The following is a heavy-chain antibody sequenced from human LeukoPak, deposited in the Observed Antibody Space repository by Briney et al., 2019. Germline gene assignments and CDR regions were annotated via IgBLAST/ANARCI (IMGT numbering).Heavy chain of an antibody. CDR2: IHYSGST. Sequence: PSETLSLTCTVSGGSISGYYWSWIRQPPGKGLEWIAYIHYSGSTNYNPSLKSRVTISVDTSKNQFSLNLSSVTAVDTAVYYCARGGPTYYDFRRDYWGQGTLVTVSS. V-gene: IGHV4-59*01. J-gene: IGHJ4*02. CDR3: ARGGPTYYDFRRDY. D-gene: IGHD3-3*01. CDR1: GGSISGYY.